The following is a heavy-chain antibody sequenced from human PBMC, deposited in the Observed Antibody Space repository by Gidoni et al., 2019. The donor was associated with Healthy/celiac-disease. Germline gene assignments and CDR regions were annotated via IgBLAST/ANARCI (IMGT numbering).Heavy chain of an antibody. CDR3: ARDQLSRELFSYFDY. Sequence: QVQLVESGGGVVQPGRSLRLSCAASGFTFSSYGMHWVRQAPGKGLEWVAVIWYDGSNKYYADSVKGRFTISRDNSKNTLYLQMNSLRAEDTAVYYCARDQLSRELFSYFDYWGQGTLVTVSS. CDR1: GFTFSSYG. D-gene: IGHD3-10*01. V-gene: IGHV3-33*01. J-gene: IGHJ4*02. CDR2: IWYDGSNK.